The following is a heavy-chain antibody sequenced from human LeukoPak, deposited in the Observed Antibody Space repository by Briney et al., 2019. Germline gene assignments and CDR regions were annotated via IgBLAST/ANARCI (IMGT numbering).Heavy chain of an antibody. D-gene: IGHD1-7*01. CDR1: GGSISSGGYY. CDR2: IYYSGST. V-gene: IGHV4-61*08. Sequence: SETLSLTCTVSGGSISSGGYYWSWIRQPPGKGLEWIGYIYYSGSTNYNPSLKSRVTISVDTSKNQFSLKLSSVTAADTAVYYCARGDNWNLPGNYWGQGTLVTVSS. J-gene: IGHJ4*02. CDR3: ARGDNWNLPGNY.